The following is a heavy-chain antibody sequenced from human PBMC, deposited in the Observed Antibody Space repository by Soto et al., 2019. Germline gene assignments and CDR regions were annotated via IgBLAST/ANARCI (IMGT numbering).Heavy chain of an antibody. CDR2: IYYSGST. CDR3: ARLVPLLEWFGMGWFDP. V-gene: IGHV4-39*01. D-gene: IGHD3-3*01. CDR1: GGSISSSSYY. J-gene: IGHJ5*02. Sequence: SETLSLTCTVSGGSISSSSYYWGWIRQPPGKGLEWIGSIYYSGSTYYNPSLKSRVTISVDTSKNQFSLKLSSVTAADTAVYYCARLVPLLEWFGMGWFDPWGQGTLVTVSS.